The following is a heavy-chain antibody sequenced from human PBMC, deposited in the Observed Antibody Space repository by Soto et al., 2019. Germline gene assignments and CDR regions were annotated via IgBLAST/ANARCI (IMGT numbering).Heavy chain of an antibody. V-gene: IGHV4-30-4*01. D-gene: IGHD3-10*01. CDR3: ARDARDYYGSGGYYYRMDV. J-gene: IGHJ6*02. CDR2: IYYSGST. CDR1: GGSISSGDYY. Sequence: PSETLSLTCTVSGGSISSGDYYWSWIRQPPGKGLEWIGYIYYSGSTYYNPSLKSRVTISVDTSKNQFSLKLSSVTAADTAVYYCARDARDYYGSGGYYYRMDVWGQGTKVTVSS.